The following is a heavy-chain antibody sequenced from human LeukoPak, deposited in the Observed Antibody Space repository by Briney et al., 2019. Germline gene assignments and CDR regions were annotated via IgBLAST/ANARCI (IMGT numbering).Heavy chain of an antibody. CDR1: GFTFSDYA. CDR3: AKDRGYGEHEPFES. CDR2: SAHDEVGK. V-gene: IGHV3-30*18. Sequence: GGSLRLSCVGSGFTFSDYAIHWVRQAPGKGLEWVAVSAHDEVGKQFADSVKGRFALSRDNSRDSVHLQMNRLRDEDTAVYYCAKDRGYGEHEPFESWGQGSLVTVSS. J-gene: IGHJ4*02. D-gene: IGHD4/OR15-4a*01.